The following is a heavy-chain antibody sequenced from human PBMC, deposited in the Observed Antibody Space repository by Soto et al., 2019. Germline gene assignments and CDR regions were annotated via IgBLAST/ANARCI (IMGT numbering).Heavy chain of an antibody. V-gene: IGHV1-69*01. CDR3: ARVASGAICRHCYLDF. CDR1: GGTFSSYA. Sequence: QVQLVQSGAEVKKPGSSVKVSCKASGGTFSSYAISWVRQAPGQGLEWMGGIIPIFGTANYAQKFQGRVTITEHEATSTAYMERSSLTAEYTAGHFCARVASGAICRHCYLDFWGQGSLVTVS. D-gene: IGHD3-10*01. CDR2: IIPIFGTA. J-gene: IGHJ4*02.